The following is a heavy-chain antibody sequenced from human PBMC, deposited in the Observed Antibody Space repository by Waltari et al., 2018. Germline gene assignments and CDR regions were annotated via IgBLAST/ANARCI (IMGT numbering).Heavy chain of an antibody. CDR1: GFTFSSYA. J-gene: IGHJ4*02. V-gene: IGHV3-23*01. D-gene: IGHD4-17*01. CDR2: ISGSGGST. Sequence: EVQLLESGGGLVQPGGSLRLSCSASGFTFSSYAMRWVRQVPGKGLEWVSAISGSGGSTYYADSVKGRFTISRDNSKNTLYLQMNSLRAEDTAVYYCATVKDLDYWGQGTLVTVSS. CDR3: ATVKDLDY.